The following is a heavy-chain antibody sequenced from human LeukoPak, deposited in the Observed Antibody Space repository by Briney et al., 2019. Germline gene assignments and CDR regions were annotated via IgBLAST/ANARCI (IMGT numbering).Heavy chain of an antibody. Sequence: PGGSLRLSCAASGFTFSSYSMNWVRQAPGKGLEWVPSISSSSSYIYYADSVKGRFTISRDNAKNSLYLQMNSLRAEDTAVYYCAMGATSWSGYSFPKIFQHWGRGTLVTVSS. CDR3: AMGATSWSGYSFPKIFQH. CDR1: GFTFSSYS. J-gene: IGHJ1*01. D-gene: IGHD3-3*01. V-gene: IGHV3-21*01. CDR2: ISSSSSYI.